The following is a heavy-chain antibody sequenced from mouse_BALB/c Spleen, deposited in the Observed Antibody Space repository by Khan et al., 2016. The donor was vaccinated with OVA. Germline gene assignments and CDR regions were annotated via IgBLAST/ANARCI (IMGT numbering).Heavy chain of an antibody. CDR2: IYWDDEK. D-gene: IGHD2-4*01. J-gene: IGHJ3*01. Sequence: QVQLKESGPGILQPSQTLSLTCSFSGFSLSTSGLGVSWIRQPSGKGLEWLAHIYWDDEKRYNPSLKSRLTISKDTSRNQVFLKITSVETADTATYYCARNVYEYDPWFAYWGQGTLVTVSA. V-gene: IGHV8-12*01. CDR1: GFSLSTSGLG. CDR3: ARNVYEYDPWFAY.